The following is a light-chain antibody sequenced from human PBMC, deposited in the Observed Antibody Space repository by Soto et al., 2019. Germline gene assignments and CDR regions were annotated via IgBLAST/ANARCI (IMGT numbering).Light chain of an antibody. J-gene: IGLJ1*01. V-gene: IGLV2-14*03. Sequence: QSVLTQPASVSGSPGQAITISCSGTSSDVGAFNYVSWYQQHPGKAPKLMNYDVSNRPSGVSNRFSGSKSGNTASLTISGLRAEDEADYYCNSYTSNNTYVFGTGTKVTVL. CDR3: NSYTSNNTYV. CDR2: DVS. CDR1: SSDVGAFNY.